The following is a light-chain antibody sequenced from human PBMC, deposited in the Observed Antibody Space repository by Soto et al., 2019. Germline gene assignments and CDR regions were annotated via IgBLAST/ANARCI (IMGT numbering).Light chain of an antibody. CDR3: YSYAASSTSVL. CDR2: DGS. Sequence: QSVLTQPASVSGSPGQSITIFCTGTSSDIGSYNLVSWYQHHPGKAPKLIIYDGSERPSGVSNRFSGSKSGNTASLTISGLQAEDEADYYCYSYAASSTSVLFGGGTKLTVL. CDR1: SSDIGSYNL. V-gene: IGLV2-23*01. J-gene: IGLJ2*01.